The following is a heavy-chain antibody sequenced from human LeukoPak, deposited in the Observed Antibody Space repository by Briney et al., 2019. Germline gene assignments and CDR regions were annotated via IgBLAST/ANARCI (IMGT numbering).Heavy chain of an antibody. D-gene: IGHD1-1*01. CDR2: ITSDGSDI. CDR3: ARDGDGTTDLDY. Sequence: PGGSLRLSCAGSGFTFSNYWMHWVRQAPGKGLVWVSRITSDGSDIVYADSVKGRFTISRDNAKNTLYLQMNSLRVEDTAFYYCARDGDGTTDLDYWGQGTLVTVSS. V-gene: IGHV3-74*01. J-gene: IGHJ4*01. CDR1: GFTFSNYW.